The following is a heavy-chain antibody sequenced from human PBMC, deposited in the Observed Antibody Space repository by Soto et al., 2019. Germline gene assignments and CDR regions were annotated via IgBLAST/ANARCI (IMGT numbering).Heavy chain of an antibody. V-gene: IGHV3-21*01. D-gene: IGHD6-13*01. Sequence: PGGSLRLSCAASGFTFSFYTMNWVRQAPGKGLEWVSSISTSSSYIYYADSVKGRFTISRDNAKNSLYLQVSSLRAEDTAVYYCAREGRQQLVDYYGMDVWGQGTTVTVSS. CDR3: AREGRQQLVDYYGMDV. CDR2: ISTSSSYI. CDR1: GFTFSFYT. J-gene: IGHJ6*02.